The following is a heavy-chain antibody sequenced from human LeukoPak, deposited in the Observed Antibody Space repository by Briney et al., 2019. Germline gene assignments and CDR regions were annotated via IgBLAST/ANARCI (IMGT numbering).Heavy chain of an antibody. Sequence: GRSLRLSCAASGFTFSSSAMHWVRQAPDKGLEWVAVISYDGSNKYYADSVKGRFTISRDNSKNTLYLQMNSLRADNTAVYYCARDRDSSGWYEGFDYWGQGTLVTVSS. CDR2: ISYDGSNK. CDR3: ARDRDSSGWYEGFDY. CDR1: GFTFSSSA. J-gene: IGHJ4*02. D-gene: IGHD6-19*01. V-gene: IGHV3-30-3*01.